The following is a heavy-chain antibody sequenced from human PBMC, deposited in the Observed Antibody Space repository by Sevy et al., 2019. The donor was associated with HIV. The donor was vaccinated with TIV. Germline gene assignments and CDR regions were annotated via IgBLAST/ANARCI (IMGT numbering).Heavy chain of an antibody. CDR2: ISGSGGST. CDR3: AKYSSGYNDY. CDR1: GFTFSSYA. D-gene: IGHD6-19*01. V-gene: IGHV3-23*01. Sequence: LSLTCAASGFTFSSYAMSWVRQAPGKGLEWVSAISGSGGSTYYADSVKGRFTISRDNSKNTLYLQMNSLRAEDTAVYYCAKYSSGYNDYWGQGTLVTVSS. J-gene: IGHJ4*02.